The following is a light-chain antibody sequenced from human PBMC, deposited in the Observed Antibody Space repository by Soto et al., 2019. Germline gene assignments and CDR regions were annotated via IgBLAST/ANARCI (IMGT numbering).Light chain of an antibody. CDR3: ASHPTSSTHV. V-gene: IGLV2-14*01. CDR1: SSDVGGYRY. J-gene: IGLJ1*01. Sequence: QSVLTQPASLSGSPGQSIAISCTVTSSDVGGYRYVAWYQQQPGKAPKLVISDVSNRPSGVSDRVSGSKSSHTASLTISGLQAEDQADYYCASHPTSSTHVLGSGTKLTVL. CDR2: DVS.